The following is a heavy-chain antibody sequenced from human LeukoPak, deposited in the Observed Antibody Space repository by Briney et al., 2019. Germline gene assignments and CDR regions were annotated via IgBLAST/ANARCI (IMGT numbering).Heavy chain of an antibody. Sequence: GGSLTLSCAASGFTFSSYAMSWVRQPPGRGLEWVSAISGSGGSTYYADSVKGRFTISRDNSKNTLYLQMNSLRAEDTAVYYCATLAYCGGDCYDNDYWGQGTLVTVSS. V-gene: IGHV3-23*01. J-gene: IGHJ4*02. CDR1: GFTFSSYA. CDR3: ATLAYCGGDCYDNDY. D-gene: IGHD2-21*02. CDR2: ISGSGGST.